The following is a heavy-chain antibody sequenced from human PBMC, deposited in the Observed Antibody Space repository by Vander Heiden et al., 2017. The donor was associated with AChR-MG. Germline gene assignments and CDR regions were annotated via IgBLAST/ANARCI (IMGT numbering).Heavy chain of an antibody. D-gene: IGHD2-2*02. CDR2: INPNSGGT. Sequence: QVQLVQSGAEVKKPGASVKVSCQASGYTFPGDYLPGVRQAPGQGLEWMGWINPNSGGTNYAQKFQGRVTMTRDTSISTAYMELSRLRSDDTAVYYCARDSDIVVVPAAIRSGWFDPWGQGTLVTVSS. CDR3: ARDSDIVVVPAAIRSGWFDP. CDR1: GYTFPGDY. V-gene: IGHV1-2*02. J-gene: IGHJ5*02.